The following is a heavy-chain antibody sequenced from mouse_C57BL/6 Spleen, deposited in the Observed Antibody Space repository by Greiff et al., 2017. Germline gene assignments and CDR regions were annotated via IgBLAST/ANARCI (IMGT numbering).Heavy chain of an antibody. Sequence: EVQLQQSGPELVKPGASVKISCKASGYSFTDYNMNWVKQSNGKSLEWIGVINPNYGTTSYNLKFKGKATLTVDQSSSTAYMQLNSLTSEDSAVYYWARRGIYYGNDAMDYWGQGTSVTVSS. CDR1: GYSFTDYN. CDR3: ARRGIYYGNDAMDY. V-gene: IGHV1-39*01. D-gene: IGHD2-1*01. J-gene: IGHJ4*01. CDR2: INPNYGTT.